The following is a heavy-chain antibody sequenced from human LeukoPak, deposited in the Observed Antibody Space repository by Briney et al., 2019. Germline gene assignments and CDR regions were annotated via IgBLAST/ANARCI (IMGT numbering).Heavy chain of an antibody. Sequence: PGGSLRLSCAASGFTFDDYAMHWVRQAPGKGLEWVSGISWNSGSIGYADSVKGRFTISRDNAKNSLYLQMNSLGAEDTALYYCAKDTLSSSWYYFDYWGQGTLVTVSS. CDR1: GFTFDDYA. J-gene: IGHJ4*02. V-gene: IGHV3-9*01. CDR2: ISWNSGSI. CDR3: AKDTLSSSWYYFDY. D-gene: IGHD6-13*01.